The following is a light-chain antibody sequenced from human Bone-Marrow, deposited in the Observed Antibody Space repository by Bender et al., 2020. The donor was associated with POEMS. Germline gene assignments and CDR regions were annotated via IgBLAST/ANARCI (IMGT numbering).Light chain of an antibody. Sequence: QSALTQPASVSGSPGQSITISCTGTSSDVGGYNYVSWYQQHPGKVPKVLIFDVSNRPSGVSNRFSGSKSGNTASLTISGLQAEDEADYYCSSYTSTSTFFGGGTKLTVL. V-gene: IGLV2-14*01. J-gene: IGLJ2*01. CDR3: SSYTSTSTF. CDR2: DVS. CDR1: SSDVGGYNY.